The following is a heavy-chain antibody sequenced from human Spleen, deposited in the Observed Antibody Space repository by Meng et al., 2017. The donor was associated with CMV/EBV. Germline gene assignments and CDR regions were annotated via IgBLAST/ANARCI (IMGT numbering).Heavy chain of an antibody. V-gene: IGHV3-73*01. CDR3: TLSSNYYDSSGPDY. CDR1: GFIFSDSA. Sequence: GGSLRLSCAASGFIFSDSATHWVRQASGKGLEWVGRIRSKANSYATAYAASVKGRFTISRDDSKNTAYLHMNSLKTEDTAMYYCTLSSNYYDSSGPDYWGQGTLVTVSS. CDR2: IRSKANSYAT. D-gene: IGHD3-22*01. J-gene: IGHJ4*02.